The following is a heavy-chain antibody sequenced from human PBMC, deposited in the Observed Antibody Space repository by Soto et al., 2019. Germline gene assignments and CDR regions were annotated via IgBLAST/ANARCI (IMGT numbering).Heavy chain of an antibody. CDR1: GGSISSGGYY. J-gene: IGHJ6*02. V-gene: IGHV4-31*03. CDR3: ARDRVVGATTLGHNYYYYGMDV. Sequence: PSETLSLTCPVSGGSISSGGYYWSWIRQHPGKGLEWIGYIYYSGSTYYNPSLKSRVTISVDTSKNQFSLKLSSVTAADTAVYYCARDRVVGATTLGHNYYYYGMDVWGQGTTVTVSS. CDR2: IYYSGST. D-gene: IGHD1-26*01.